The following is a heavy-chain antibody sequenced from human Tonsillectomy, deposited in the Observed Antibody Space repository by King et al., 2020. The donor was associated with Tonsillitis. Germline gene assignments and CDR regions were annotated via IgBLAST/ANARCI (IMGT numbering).Heavy chain of an antibody. V-gene: IGHV1-2*02. CDR2: INPNSGGT. CDR1: GYTFTGYY. J-gene: IGHJ4*02. Sequence: QLVQSGAEVKKPGASVRVSCKASGYTFTGYYIHWVRQAPGQGLEWMGWINPNSGGTNYAQKFQGRVTMTRDTSISTAYMELSRLRSDDTAVYYCARSGPPEYCIDGSCYWGMGFEADYWGQGTLVTVSS. CDR3: ARSGPPEYCIDGSCYWGMGFEADY. D-gene: IGHD2-15*01.